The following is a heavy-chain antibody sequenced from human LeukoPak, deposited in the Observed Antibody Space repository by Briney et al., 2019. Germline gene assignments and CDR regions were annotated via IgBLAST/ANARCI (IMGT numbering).Heavy chain of an antibody. J-gene: IGHJ5*02. CDR2: IYYSGST. CDR3: ARDLVGVAAAVGNWFDP. D-gene: IGHD6-13*01. V-gene: IGHV4-39*07. Sequence: PSETLSLTCTVSGGSISSSSYYWGWIRQPPGKGLEWIGSIYYSGSTYYNPSLKSRVTISVDTSKNQFSLKLSSVTAADTAVYYCARDLVGVAAAVGNWFDPWGQGTLVTVSS. CDR1: GGSISSSSYY.